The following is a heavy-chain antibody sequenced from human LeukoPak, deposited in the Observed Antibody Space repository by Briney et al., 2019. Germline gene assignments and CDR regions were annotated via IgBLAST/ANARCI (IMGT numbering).Heavy chain of an antibody. CDR1: GFSITSYF. D-gene: IGHD6-19*01. Sequence: SETLSLTCTASGFSITSYFWSWIRQPPGRGLEWIGYIYHSGSTNSNPSLKSRVSISLDTSKNQFSLKLSSVTAADTAVYYCARGRVPGAWGQGTLVTVSS. CDR3: ARGRVPGA. CDR2: IYHSGST. J-gene: IGHJ4*02. V-gene: IGHV4-59*01.